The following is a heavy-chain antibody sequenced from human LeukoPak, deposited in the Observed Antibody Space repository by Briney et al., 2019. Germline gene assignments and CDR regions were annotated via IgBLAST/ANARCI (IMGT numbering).Heavy chain of an antibody. CDR3: AKDLPGYCSGGSCYPESGY. D-gene: IGHD2-15*01. J-gene: IGHJ4*02. Sequence: GGSLRLSCAASGFTFSSYAMSWVRQAPGKGLEWVSAISGSGGSTYYADSVKGRFTISRDNSKNTLYLQMNSLRAEDTAVYYCAKDLPGYCSGGSCYPESGYWGQGTLVTVSS. CDR2: ISGSGGST. V-gene: IGHV3-23*01. CDR1: GFTFSSYA.